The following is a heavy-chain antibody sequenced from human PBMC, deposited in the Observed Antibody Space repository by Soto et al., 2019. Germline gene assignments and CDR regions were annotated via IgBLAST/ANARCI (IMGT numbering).Heavy chain of an antibody. J-gene: IGHJ6*02. CDR1: GGTFSSYA. CDR3: ARDRHDFWSGYSPPRYYYYGMDV. Sequence: SVKVSCKASGGTFSSYAISWVRQAPGQGLEWMGGIIPIFGTANYAQKFQGRVTITADESTSTAYMELSSLRSEDTAVYYCARDRHDFWSGYSPPRYYYYGMDVWGQGTTVTVSS. V-gene: IGHV1-69*13. D-gene: IGHD3-3*01. CDR2: IIPIFGTA.